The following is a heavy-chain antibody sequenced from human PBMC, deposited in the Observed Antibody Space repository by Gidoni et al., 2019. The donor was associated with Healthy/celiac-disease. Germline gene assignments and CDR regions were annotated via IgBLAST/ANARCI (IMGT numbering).Heavy chain of an antibody. CDR1: GGSFSGYY. CDR2: INHSGST. D-gene: IGHD6-13*01. J-gene: IGHJ6*02. CDR3: ARGCIAAAALTYYYYYGMDV. Sequence: QVQLQQWGAGLLKPSETLSLTCAVYGGSFSGYYWRWIRQPPGKGLEWIGEINHSGSTNYNPSLKSRVTISVDTSKNQFSLKLSSVTAADTAVYYCARGCIAAAALTYYYYYGMDVWGQGTTVTVSS. V-gene: IGHV4-34*01.